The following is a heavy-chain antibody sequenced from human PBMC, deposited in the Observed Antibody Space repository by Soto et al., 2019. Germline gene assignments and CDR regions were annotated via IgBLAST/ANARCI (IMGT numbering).Heavy chain of an antibody. CDR3: AKAYKPIVVVITSVDY. J-gene: IGHJ4*02. Sequence: RLSCAASGFTFSSYAMSWVRQAPGKGLEWVSAISGSGGSTYYADSVKGRFTISRDNSKNTLYLQMNSLRAEDTAVYYCAKAYKPIVVVITSVDYWGQGTLVTVSS. CDR2: ISGSGGST. V-gene: IGHV3-23*01. D-gene: IGHD3-22*01. CDR1: GFTFSSYA.